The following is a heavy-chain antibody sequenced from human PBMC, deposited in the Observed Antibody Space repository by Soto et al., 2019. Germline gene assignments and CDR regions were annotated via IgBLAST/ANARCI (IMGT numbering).Heavy chain of an antibody. D-gene: IGHD2-2*02. CDR3: AKVTGYCSRNGCYRGGYYYYGMDV. CDR2: ISYDGGNK. CDR1: GFTFSSYG. Sequence: PGGSLRLSCAASGFTFSSYGIHWVRQAPGKGLEWVAVISYDGGNKYYADSVKGRFTISRDNSKNTLYLQMNSLRAEDTAVYYCAKVTGYCSRNGCYRGGYYYYGMDVWGQGTTVTVAS. J-gene: IGHJ6*02. V-gene: IGHV3-30*18.